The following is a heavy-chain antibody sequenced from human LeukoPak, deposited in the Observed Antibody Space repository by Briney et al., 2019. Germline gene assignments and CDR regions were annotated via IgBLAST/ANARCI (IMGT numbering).Heavy chain of an antibody. CDR3: ARGPTTVTRAFDY. CDR2: IYHSGST. J-gene: IGHJ4*02. D-gene: IGHD4-17*01. V-gene: IGHV4-38-2*01. CDR1: GYSISSSYY. Sequence: SETPSLTCAVSGYSISSSYYWGWIRQSPGKGLEWIGSIYHSGSTYYNPSLNSRVTISLDMSKSQFSLKLSSVTAADTAVYYCARGPTTVTRAFDYWGQGTLVTVSS.